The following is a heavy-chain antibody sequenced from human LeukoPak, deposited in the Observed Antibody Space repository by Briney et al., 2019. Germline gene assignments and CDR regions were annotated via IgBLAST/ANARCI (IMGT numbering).Heavy chain of an antibody. D-gene: IGHD1-26*01. CDR2: TRNKANSYTT. V-gene: IGHV3-72*01. CDR3: ARGPPADYSRSHTYFDY. J-gene: IGHJ4*02. CDR1: GFTFSDHY. Sequence: PGGSLRLSCAASGFTFSDHYMDWVRQAPGKGLEWVGRTRNKANSYTTEYAASVKGRFTISRDDSKNSLYLQMNSLKTEDTAVYYCARGPPADYSRSHTYFDYWGQGTLVTVSS.